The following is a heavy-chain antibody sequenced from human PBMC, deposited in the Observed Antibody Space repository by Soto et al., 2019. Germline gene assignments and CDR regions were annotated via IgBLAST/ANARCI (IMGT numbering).Heavy chain of an antibody. D-gene: IGHD3-10*01. CDR3: ARDLYYYGSGSYYHKGGKNWFDP. CDR2: INPNSGGT. J-gene: IGHJ5*02. Sequence: ASVKVSCKASGYTFTGYYMHWVRQAPGQGLEWMGWINPNSGGTNYAQKFQGWVTMTRDTSISTAYMELSRLRSDDTAVYYCARDLYYYGSGSYYHKGGKNWFDPWGQGTLVTVSS. V-gene: IGHV1-2*04. CDR1: GYTFTGYY.